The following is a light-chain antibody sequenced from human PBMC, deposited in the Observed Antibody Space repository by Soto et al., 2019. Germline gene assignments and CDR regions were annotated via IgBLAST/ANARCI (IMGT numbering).Light chain of an antibody. CDR1: QSISSW. Sequence: DVHVTQYHSTLSASLGYIVTINCRASQSISSWLAWYQQKPGKAPNPLIYDASSLKSGVPARFSGSGSGTEFTLTISRLQTDDFATYYCQQSNTYYTFGQGTRPAIK. CDR2: DAS. V-gene: IGKV1-5*01. CDR3: QQSNTYYT. J-gene: IGKJ5*01.